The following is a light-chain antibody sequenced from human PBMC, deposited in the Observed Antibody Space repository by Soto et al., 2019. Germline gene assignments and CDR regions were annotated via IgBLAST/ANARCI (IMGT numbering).Light chain of an antibody. CDR1: QSVSSN. CDR2: GAS. V-gene: IGKV3-15*01. Sequence: EIVLTQSPAPLSVSPGERATLSCRASQSVSSNFAWYQQKPGQAPRLLIYGASTRATGIPARFSGSWSGTYCTLTISSLQSENFAVYYCQQYNNWPRGTFGQGTKLEIK. J-gene: IGKJ2*02. CDR3: QQYNNWPRGT.